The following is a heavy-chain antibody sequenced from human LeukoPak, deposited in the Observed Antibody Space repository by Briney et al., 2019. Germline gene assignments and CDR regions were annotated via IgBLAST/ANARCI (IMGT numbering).Heavy chain of an antibody. J-gene: IGHJ5*02. CDR1: GGSISNNY. CDR3: VRFTGNWFDP. CDR2: IYTSGSN. V-gene: IGHV4-4*08. Sequence: PSETLSLTCTVSGGSISNNYWSWIRQPPGKGLESIGYIYTSGSNNYNPSLQSRVTMSFDTSNNPFSLKLTSVTAADTAVYHCVRFTGNWFDPWGRGTLVTVSS. D-gene: IGHD3-16*01.